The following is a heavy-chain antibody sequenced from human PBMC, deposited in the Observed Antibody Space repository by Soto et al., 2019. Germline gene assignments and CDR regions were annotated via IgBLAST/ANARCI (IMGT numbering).Heavy chain of an antibody. J-gene: IGHJ4*02. V-gene: IGHV4-59*08. Sequence: PSETLSLTCTVSGGSISSYYWSWIRQPPGKGLEWIGYIYYSGSTNYNPSLKSRVTISVDTSKNQFSLKLSSVTAADTAVYYCARTLLESVDTASLDPHFDYWGQGTLVTVSS. CDR2: IYYSGST. D-gene: IGHD5-18*01. CDR3: ARTLLESVDTASLDPHFDY. CDR1: GGSISSYY.